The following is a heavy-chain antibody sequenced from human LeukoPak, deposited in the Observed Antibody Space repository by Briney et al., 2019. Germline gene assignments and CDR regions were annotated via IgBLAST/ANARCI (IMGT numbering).Heavy chain of an antibody. CDR2: ISGYHNKI. Sequence: GASVKVSCKTSGYTFSDYGISWVRQAPGQGLEWLGWISGYHNKIKYEQKFQDRVTLTQDTSTSTADMELRSLGLDDTAVYYCARVGCYRGECYSSADHWGQGTLVIVSS. V-gene: IGHV1-18*04. CDR3: ARVGCYRGECYSSADH. D-gene: IGHD2-21*01. CDR1: GYTFSDYG. J-gene: IGHJ4*02.